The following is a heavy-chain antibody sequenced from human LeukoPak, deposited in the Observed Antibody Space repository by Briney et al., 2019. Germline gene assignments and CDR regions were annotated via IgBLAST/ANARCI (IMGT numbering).Heavy chain of an antibody. V-gene: IGHV1-69*01. D-gene: IGHD6-19*01. CDR3: ARILSSSWYEYFHH. J-gene: IGHJ1*01. CDR2: IIPIFGTA. Sequence: SVKVSRKASGGTFSNYAISWVRQAPGQGLEWMGAIIPIFGTANYAQKFRGRVTITADESTSTAYMELSSLRSEDTAVYYCARILSSSWYEYFHHWGQGTLVTVSS. CDR1: GGTFSNYA.